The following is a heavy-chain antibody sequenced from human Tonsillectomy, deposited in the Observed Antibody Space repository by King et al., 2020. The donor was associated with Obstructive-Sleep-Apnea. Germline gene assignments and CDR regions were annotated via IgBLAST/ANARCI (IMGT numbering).Heavy chain of an antibody. CDR3: TRGVFSDF. J-gene: IGHJ4*02. CDR1: GFTFSDYY. D-gene: IGHD3-16*01. CDR2: VSGTGDTL. V-gene: IGHV3-11*01. Sequence: VQLVESGGGLVKPGGSLRLSCAASGFTFSDYYMNWIRQSPGKGLEWLAFVSGTGDTLYYADSVRGRFTISRDNDKNSLSLQMNSLRAADTATYYCTRGVFSDFWGLGTLVTVSS.